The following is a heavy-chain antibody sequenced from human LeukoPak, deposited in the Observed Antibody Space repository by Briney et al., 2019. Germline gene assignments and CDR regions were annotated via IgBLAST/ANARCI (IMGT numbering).Heavy chain of an antibody. CDR1: GFTFSDYY. CDR3: ARDWLAAAGTFDY. CDR2: ISSSSSYT. J-gene: IGHJ4*02. D-gene: IGHD6-13*01. Sequence: GGSLRISCAASGFTFSDYYMSWIRQAPGKGLELVSYISSSSSYTNYADSVKGRFTISRDNAKNSLYLQMNSLRAEDTAVYYCARDWLAAAGTFDYWGQGTLVTVSS. V-gene: IGHV3-11*05.